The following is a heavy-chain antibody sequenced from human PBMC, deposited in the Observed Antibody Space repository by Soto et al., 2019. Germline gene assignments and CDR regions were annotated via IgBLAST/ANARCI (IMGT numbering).Heavy chain of an antibody. CDR2: ISYDGSNK. Sequence: QVQLVESGGGVVQPGRSLRLSCAASGFTFSSYGMHWVRQAPGKGLEWVAVISYDGSNKYYADSVKGRFTISRDNSKNTLYLQMHSLRAEDTAVYYCAKDLAIAAGLFYYWGQGTLVTVSS. CDR1: GFTFSSYG. V-gene: IGHV3-30*18. J-gene: IGHJ4*02. D-gene: IGHD6-13*01. CDR3: AKDLAIAAGLFYY.